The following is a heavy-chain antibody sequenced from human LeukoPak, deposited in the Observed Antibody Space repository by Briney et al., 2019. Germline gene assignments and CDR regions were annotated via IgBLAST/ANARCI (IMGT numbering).Heavy chain of an antibody. CDR2: IYDSGST. D-gene: IGHD3-22*01. V-gene: IGHV4-30-4*01. J-gene: IGHJ4*02. CDR3: ARNVRDYYDSSGHYYADY. CDR1: GGSISSGDYY. Sequence: SETLSLTCTVSGGSISSGDYYWSWIRQPPGKGLEWIGYIYDSGSTYHNPSLKSRVTISVDTSKNQFSLKLSSVTAADTAVYYCARNVRDYYDSSGHYYADYWGQGTLVTVSS.